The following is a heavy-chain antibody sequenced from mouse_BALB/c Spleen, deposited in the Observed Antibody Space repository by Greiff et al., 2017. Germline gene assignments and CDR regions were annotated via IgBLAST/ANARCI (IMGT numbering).Heavy chain of an antibody. J-gene: IGHJ4*01. V-gene: IGHV5-12-1*01. D-gene: IGHD2-4*01. Sequence: EVQLVESGGGLVKPGGSLKLSCAASGFAFSSYDMSWVRQTPEKRLEWVAYISSGGGSTYYPDTVKGRFTISRDNAKNTLYLQMSSLKSEDTAMYYCARRGDYDVYYAMDYWGQGTSVTVSS. CDR3: ARRGDYDVYYAMDY. CDR2: ISSGGGST. CDR1: GFAFSSYD.